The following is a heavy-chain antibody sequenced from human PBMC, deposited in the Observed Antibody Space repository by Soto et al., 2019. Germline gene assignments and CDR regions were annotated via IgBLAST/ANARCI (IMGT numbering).Heavy chain of an antibody. CDR2: INHSGST. V-gene: IGHV4-34*01. CDR3: ARSQQLVRWFDP. CDR1: GGSFSGYY. Sequence: NPSETLSLTCAVYGGSFSGYYWSWIRQPPGKGLEWIGEINHSGSTNYNPSLKSRVTISVDKSKNQFSLKLSSVTAADTAVYYCARSQQLVRWFDPWGQGTLVTVSS. J-gene: IGHJ5*02. D-gene: IGHD6-13*01.